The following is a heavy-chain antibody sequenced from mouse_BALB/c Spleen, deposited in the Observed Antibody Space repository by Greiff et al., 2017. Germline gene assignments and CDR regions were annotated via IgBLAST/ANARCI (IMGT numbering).Heavy chain of an antibody. D-gene: IGHD2-1*01. Sequence: DVQLVESGGGLVKPGGSLKLSCAASGFTFSSYAMSWVRQTPEKRLEWVATISSGGSYTYYPDSVKGRFTISRDNAKNTLYLQMSSLRSEDTAMYYCARRDMVTTWYFDVWGAGTTVTVSS. CDR3: ARRDMVTTWYFDV. J-gene: IGHJ1*01. CDR1: GFTFSSYA. V-gene: IGHV5-9-3*01. CDR2: ISSGGSYT.